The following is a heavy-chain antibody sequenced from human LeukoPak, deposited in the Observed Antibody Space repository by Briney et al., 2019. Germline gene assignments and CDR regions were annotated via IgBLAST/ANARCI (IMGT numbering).Heavy chain of an antibody. CDR1: GFTFSSYA. D-gene: IGHD5-24*01. Sequence: GRSLRLSCAASGFTFSSYAMHWVRQAPGKGLEWVAVISYDGSNKYYADSVKGRFTISRDNSKNTLYLQMNSLRAEDTAVYYCAKGLEMATIPVPYYFDYWGQGTLVTVSS. J-gene: IGHJ4*02. CDR2: ISYDGSNK. CDR3: AKGLEMATIPVPYYFDY. V-gene: IGHV3-30-3*01.